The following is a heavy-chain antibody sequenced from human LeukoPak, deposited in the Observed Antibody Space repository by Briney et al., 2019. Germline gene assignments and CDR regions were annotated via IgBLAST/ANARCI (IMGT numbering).Heavy chain of an antibody. Sequence: GGSLRLSCTASGFTFSFYMMNWVRQAPGKGLEWVSCISSTTSHIYHSDSLKGRFTASRNNTKSSLYLQVNTRQAQDTTVYYCARDDNWNDKPFDLWGQGTLVTVS. J-gene: IGHJ4*02. CDR1: GFTFSFYM. CDR3: ARDDNWNDKPFDL. D-gene: IGHD1-20*01. V-gene: IGHV3-21*06. CDR2: ISSTTSHI.